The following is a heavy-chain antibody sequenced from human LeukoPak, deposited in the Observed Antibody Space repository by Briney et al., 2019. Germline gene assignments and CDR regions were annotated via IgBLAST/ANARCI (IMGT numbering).Heavy chain of an antibody. CDR2: IYTSGST. J-gene: IGHJ4*02. Sequence: PSQTLSLTCTVSGGSISSGSYYWSWIRQPAGKGLEWIGRIYTSGSTNYNPSLKSRVTISVDTSKSQFSLKLSSVTAADAAVHYCARGTIFGVVTGLYYFDYWGQGTLVTVSS. CDR3: ARGTIFGVVTGLYYFDY. V-gene: IGHV4-61*02. CDR1: GGSISSGSYY. D-gene: IGHD3-3*01.